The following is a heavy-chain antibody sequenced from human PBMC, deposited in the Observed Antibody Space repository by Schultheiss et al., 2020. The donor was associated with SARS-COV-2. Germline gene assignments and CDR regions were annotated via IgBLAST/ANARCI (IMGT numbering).Heavy chain of an antibody. CDR3: ASRVVVAAGLIDN. J-gene: IGHJ4*02. D-gene: IGHD2-15*01. CDR1: GGSISSGGYY. Sequence: SETLSLTCTVSGGSISSGGYYWSWIRQPPGKGLEWIGSIYTSGSTNYNPSLKSRVTISVDTSKNQFSLQLTSVTAADTAVYYCASRVVVAAGLIDNWGQGSRVTVSS. V-gene: IGHV4-39*07. CDR2: IYTSGST.